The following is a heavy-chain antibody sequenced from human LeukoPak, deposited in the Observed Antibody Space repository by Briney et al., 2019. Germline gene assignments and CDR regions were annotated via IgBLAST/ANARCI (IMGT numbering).Heavy chain of an antibody. CDR1: GFTFSCYA. CDR2: ISGSGGST. D-gene: IGHD1-26*01. Sequence: GGSLRLSCAASGFTFSCYAMSWVRQAPGKGLEWVSAISGSGGSTYYADSVKGRFTISRDNSKNSLYLQMNSLRAEDTAVYYCARDQVGSNWFDPWGQGTLVTVSS. CDR3: ARDQVGSNWFDP. J-gene: IGHJ5*02. V-gene: IGHV3-23*01.